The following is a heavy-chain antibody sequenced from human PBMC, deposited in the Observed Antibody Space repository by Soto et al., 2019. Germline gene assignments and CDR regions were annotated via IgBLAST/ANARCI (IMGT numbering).Heavy chain of an antibody. CDR2: IYHSGST. CDR3: ARAATRRFFDY. D-gene: IGHD1-26*01. Sequence: KSSETLSLTCAVSGGSISSGGYSWSWIRQPPGKGLEWIGYIYHSGSTYYNPSLKSRVTISVDRSKNQFSLKLSSVTAADTAVYYCARAATRRFFDYWGQGTLVTVSS. CDR1: GGSISSGGYS. J-gene: IGHJ4*02. V-gene: IGHV4-30-2*01.